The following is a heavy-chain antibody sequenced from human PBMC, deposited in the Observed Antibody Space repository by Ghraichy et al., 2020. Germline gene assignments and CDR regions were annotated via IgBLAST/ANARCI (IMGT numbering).Heavy chain of an antibody. D-gene: IGHD7-27*01. CDR2: INHSGST. V-gene: IGHV4-34*01. CDR3: ARAWGTRLGGKYFDL. Sequence: SETLSLTCAVYGGSFSGYYWSWIRQPPGKGLEWIGEINHSGSTNYNPSLKSRVTISVDTSKNQFSLQLSAVTAADTAVYYCARAWGTRLGGKYFDLWGRGALVAVSS. J-gene: IGHJ2*01. CDR1: GGSFSGYY.